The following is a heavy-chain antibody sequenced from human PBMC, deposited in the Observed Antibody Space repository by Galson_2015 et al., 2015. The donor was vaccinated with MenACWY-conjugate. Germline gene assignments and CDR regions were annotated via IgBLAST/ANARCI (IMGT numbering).Heavy chain of an antibody. CDR3: AKDAQWSFDI. CDR1: GFTFTRNG. V-gene: IGHV3-30*02. Sequence: SLRLSCAASGFTFTRNGMHWVRQSPGKGLEWVAWIRDIGNDKSYADSVTGRFTISRDNSKSTVSLQMNNLRAEDTAEYYCAKDAQWSFDIWGQGTKVTV. D-gene: IGHD6-19*01. J-gene: IGHJ3*02. CDR2: IRDIGNDK.